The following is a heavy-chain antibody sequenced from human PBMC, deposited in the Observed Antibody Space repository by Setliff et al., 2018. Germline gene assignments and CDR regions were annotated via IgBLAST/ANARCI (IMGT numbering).Heavy chain of an antibody. CDR3: ARVGDFWSGYYQDY. V-gene: IGHV3-48*01. CDR1: GFTFSSYS. Sequence: PGGSLSLSCAASGFTFSSYSMNWVRQAPGKGLEWVSYISSSSSTIYYADSVKGRFTVSRDNAKNSLYLQMNSLRAEDTAVYYCARVGDFWSGYYQDYWGRGTLVTVSS. J-gene: IGHJ4*02. CDR2: ISSSSSTI. D-gene: IGHD3-3*01.